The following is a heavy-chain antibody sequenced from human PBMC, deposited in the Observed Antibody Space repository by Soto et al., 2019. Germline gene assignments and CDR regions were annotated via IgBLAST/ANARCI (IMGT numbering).Heavy chain of an antibody. CDR2: IYSSGNP. V-gene: IGHV4-31*03. J-gene: IGHJ3*02. Sequence: QVQLQESGPGLVKPSQTLSLTCNVSNDSITSDRYYWIWIRQVQGQGLEWIGYIYSSGNPYYNPSLKGRISISLDASNNQFALTVTSVNVADSAIYFCARGRLTIQQGFDTWGQGTRVTVSS. D-gene: IGHD1-1*01. CDR1: NDSITSDRYY. CDR3: ARGRLTIQQGFDT.